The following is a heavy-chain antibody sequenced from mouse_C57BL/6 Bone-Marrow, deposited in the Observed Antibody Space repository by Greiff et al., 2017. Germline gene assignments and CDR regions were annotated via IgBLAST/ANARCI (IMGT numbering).Heavy chain of an antibody. CDR1: GYTFTGYW. J-gene: IGHJ3*01. Sequence: QVQLQQSGAELMKPGASVKLSCKATGYTFTGYWIEWVKQRPGHGLEWIGEFLPGSGSTNYNEKFKGKATFTADTSSNTAYMQLRSLTTEDSAIYYCASEGGYDGSSWPYWGRGNLATVSA. D-gene: IGHD1-1*01. V-gene: IGHV1-9*01. CDR2: FLPGSGST. CDR3: ASEGGYDGSSWPY.